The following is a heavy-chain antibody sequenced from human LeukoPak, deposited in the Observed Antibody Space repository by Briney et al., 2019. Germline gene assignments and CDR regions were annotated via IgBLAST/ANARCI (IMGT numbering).Heavy chain of an antibody. CDR1: GGSISSSSYY. D-gene: IGHD6-13*01. J-gene: IGHJ4*02. CDR3: ARRRRIAARDFDY. CDR2: IYYSGST. V-gene: IGHV4-39*01. Sequence: PSETLSLTCTVSGGSISSSSYYWGWIRQPPGKGLEWIGSIYYSGSTYYNPSLKSRVTISVDTSKNQFSLKLSSVTAADTAVYYCARRRRIAARDFDYWGQGTLVTVSS.